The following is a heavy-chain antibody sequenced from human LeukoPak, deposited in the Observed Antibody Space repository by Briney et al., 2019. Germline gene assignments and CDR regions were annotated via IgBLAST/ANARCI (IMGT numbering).Heavy chain of an antibody. CDR1: GFILSNHW. V-gene: IGHV3-7*03. CDR2: VNKDGSEK. CDR3: ARNNDMDV. J-gene: IGHJ6*02. Sequence: PGGSLRLSSAASGFILSNHWMTWVRQAPGKGPEWVANVNKDGSEKYYVDSVKGRFTISRDTAKNSLYLQMNNLRAEDTALYYCARNNDMDVWGQGTTVIVSS. D-gene: IGHD1/OR15-1a*01.